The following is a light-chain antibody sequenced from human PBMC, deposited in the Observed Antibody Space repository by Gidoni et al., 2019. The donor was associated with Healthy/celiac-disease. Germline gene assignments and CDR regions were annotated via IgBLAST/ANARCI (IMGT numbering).Light chain of an antibody. Sequence: SYELTQPPSVSVSPGQTARITCSGEALPKQYASWYQQKQGQAPVLVIYKDSERPSGIPERFYGSSSGTTVTLTISGVQAEDEADYYCQSADSSGTYKVFGGGTKLTVL. CDR1: ALPKQY. CDR2: KDS. CDR3: QSADSSGTYKV. J-gene: IGLJ2*01. V-gene: IGLV3-25*02.